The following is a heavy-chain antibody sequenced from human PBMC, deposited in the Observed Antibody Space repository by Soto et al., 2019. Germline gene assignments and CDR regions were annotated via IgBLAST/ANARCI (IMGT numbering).Heavy chain of an antibody. D-gene: IGHD3-3*01. J-gene: IGHJ4*02. CDR3: ANDLGSWSGDSK. CDR1: GFTFSSYG. Sequence: PGWSLRLSCAASGFTFSSYGMHWVRQAPGKGLEWVAVISYDGSNKYYADSVKGRFTISRDNSKNTLCLQMNSLRAEDTAVYYCANDLGSWSGDSKWGQGTLVTVSS. CDR2: ISYDGSNK. V-gene: IGHV3-30*18.